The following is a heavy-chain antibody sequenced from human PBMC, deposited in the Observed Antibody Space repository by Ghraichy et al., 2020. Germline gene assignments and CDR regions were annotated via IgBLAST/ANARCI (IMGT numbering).Heavy chain of an antibody. J-gene: IGHJ5*02. D-gene: IGHD3-3*01. V-gene: IGHV4-31*03. CDR1: GGSISSGGYY. Sequence: SETLSLTCTVSGGSISSGGYYWSWIRQHPGKGLEWIGYIYYSGSTYYNPSLKSRVTISVDTSKNQFSLKLSSVTAADTAVYYCARTGITIFGTDHWGQGTLVTVSS. CDR3: ARTGITIFGTDH. CDR2: IYYSGST.